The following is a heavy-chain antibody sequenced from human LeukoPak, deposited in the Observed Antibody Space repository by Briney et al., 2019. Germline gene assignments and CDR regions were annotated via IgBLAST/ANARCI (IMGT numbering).Heavy chain of an antibody. CDR2: ISSSSSYI. J-gene: IGHJ4*02. Sequence: GGSLRLSCAASGFTFSSYSMNWVRQAPGKGLEWVSSISSSSSYIYYADSVKGRFTISRDNAKNSLYLQMNSLRAEDTAVYYCARSGHYDFWSGYSLHYSDYWGQGTLVTVSS. D-gene: IGHD3-3*01. CDR1: GFTFSSYS. V-gene: IGHV3-21*01. CDR3: ARSGHYDFWSGYSLHYSDY.